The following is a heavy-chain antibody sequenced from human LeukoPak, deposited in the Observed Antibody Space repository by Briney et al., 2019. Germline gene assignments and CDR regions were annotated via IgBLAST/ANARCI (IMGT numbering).Heavy chain of an antibody. CDR3: ARVGGTNYYYYGMDV. D-gene: IGHD1-14*01. CDR1: GGSSSGYY. Sequence: PSETLSLTCAVYGGSSSGYYWSWIRQPPGKGLEWIGEINHSGSTNYNPSLKSRVTISVDTSKNQFSLKLSSVTAADTAVYYCARVGGTNYYYYGMDVWGQGTTVTVSS. V-gene: IGHV4-34*01. CDR2: INHSGST. J-gene: IGHJ6*02.